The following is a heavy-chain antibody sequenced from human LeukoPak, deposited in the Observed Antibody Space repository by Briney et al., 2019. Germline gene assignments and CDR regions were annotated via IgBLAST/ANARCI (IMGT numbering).Heavy chain of an antibody. CDR2: ISSSGTTI. J-gene: IGHJ4*02. CDR3: ARGNCSSTSCYYFDY. CDR1: GFTFSAHY. Sequence: GGSLRLSCAASGFTFSAHYMSWIRQAPGKGLEWVSYISSSGTTIYYADSVKGRFTISRDNAKNSLYLQMNSLRTEDTAVYYCARGNCSSTSCYYFDYWGQGTLVTVSS. D-gene: IGHD2-2*01. V-gene: IGHV3-11*04.